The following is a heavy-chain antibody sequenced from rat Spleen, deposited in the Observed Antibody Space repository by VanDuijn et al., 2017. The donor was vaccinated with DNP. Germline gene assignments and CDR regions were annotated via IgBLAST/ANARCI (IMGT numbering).Heavy chain of an antibody. CDR1: GFNFNDYW. D-gene: IGHD1-12*02. CDR2: INKDSSTI. Sequence: EVKLVESGGGLVQPGRSLKLSCAASGFNFNDYWMGWVRQAPGKGLEWIEQINKDSSTIDYAPSLKEKFTISRDNAQNTLYLQMNRLESEDTATYYCASVITGIGYFDYWGQGVMVTVSS. J-gene: IGHJ2*01. CDR3: ASVITGIGYFDY. V-gene: IGHV4-2*01.